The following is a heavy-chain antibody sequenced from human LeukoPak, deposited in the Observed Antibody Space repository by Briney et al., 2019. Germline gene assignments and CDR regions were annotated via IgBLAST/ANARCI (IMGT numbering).Heavy chain of an antibody. Sequence: GGSLRLSCAASGFTFGIYAMSCVRQAPGKGLEWVSLISGGCGTIYYADSVKGRLTISRDNSKNTLYLQMNSLSAEDTAVYYCAKTSGSSGWCLDYWGQGTLVTVSS. J-gene: IGHJ4*02. D-gene: IGHD6-19*01. CDR1: GFTFGIYA. CDR3: AKTSGSSGWCLDY. V-gene: IGHV3-23*01. CDR2: ISGGCGTI.